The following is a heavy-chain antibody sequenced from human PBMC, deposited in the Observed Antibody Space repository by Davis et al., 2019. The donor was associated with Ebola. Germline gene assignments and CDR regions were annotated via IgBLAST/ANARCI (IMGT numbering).Heavy chain of an antibody. Sequence: GGSLRLSCAASGFTVSSNYMSWVRQAPGKGLEWVSAISGSGGSTYYADSVKCRFTISRDNSKNTLYLQMNSLRAEDTAVYYCASNIVVVPAANRWFDPWGQGTLVTVSS. V-gene: IGHV3-23*01. CDR2: ISGSGGST. D-gene: IGHD2-2*01. CDR3: ASNIVVVPAANRWFDP. CDR1: GFTVSSNY. J-gene: IGHJ5*02.